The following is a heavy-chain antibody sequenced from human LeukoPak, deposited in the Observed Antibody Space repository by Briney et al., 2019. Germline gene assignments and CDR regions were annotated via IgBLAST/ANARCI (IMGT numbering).Heavy chain of an antibody. J-gene: IGHJ6*02. CDR3: ARAYFTDGMDV. CDR1: GGSISSSNW. CDR2: IYHSGST. D-gene: IGHD2/OR15-2a*01. V-gene: IGHV4-4*02. Sequence: SETLSLTCAVSGGSISSSNWWSWVRQPPGKGLEWIGEIYHSGSTNYNPSLKSRVTISVDTSKNQFSLKLSSVTAADTAVYYCARAYFTDGMDVWGQGTTVTVSS.